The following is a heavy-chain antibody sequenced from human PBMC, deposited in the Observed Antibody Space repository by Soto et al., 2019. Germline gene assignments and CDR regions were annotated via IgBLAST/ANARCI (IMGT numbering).Heavy chain of an antibody. Sequence: QVQLQQWGAGLLKPSETLSLTCAVYGGSFSGYYWSWIRQPPGKGLEWIGEINHSGSTNYNPSLKSRVTISVDTSKNQFSLKLSSVTAADTAVYYCARGWDSVVVVAATGRPPGFDYWGQGTLVTVSS. CDR1: GGSFSGYY. CDR2: INHSGST. J-gene: IGHJ4*02. V-gene: IGHV4-34*01. CDR3: ARGWDSVVVVAATGRPPGFDY. D-gene: IGHD2-15*01.